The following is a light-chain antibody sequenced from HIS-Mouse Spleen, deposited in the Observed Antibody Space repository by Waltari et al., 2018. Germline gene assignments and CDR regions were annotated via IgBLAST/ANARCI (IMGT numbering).Light chain of an antibody. Sequence: EIVMTQSPATLSVSPGERATLSCRASQSVSSNLAWYQQKPGQAPSLLIYGSSTRATGIPARFSGSGSGTEFTLTISSMQSEDFAVYYCQQYNNWWTFGQGTKVEIK. V-gene: IGKV3-15*01. CDR2: GSS. CDR1: QSVSSN. J-gene: IGKJ1*01. CDR3: QQYNNWWT.